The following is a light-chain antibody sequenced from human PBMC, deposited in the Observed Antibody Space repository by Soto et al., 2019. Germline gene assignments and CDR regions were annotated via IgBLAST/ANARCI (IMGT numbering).Light chain of an antibody. J-gene: IGLJ2*01. CDR2: QDS. CDR3: LAWDSSIVV. Sequence: SYELTQPPSVSVSPGQTASITCSGDKLGDKYACWYQQKPGQSPVLVIYQDSKRPSGIPERFSGSNSGNTATLTISGTQAMDEADYYCLAWDSSIVVFGGGTQVTVL. V-gene: IGLV3-1*01. CDR1: KLGDKY.